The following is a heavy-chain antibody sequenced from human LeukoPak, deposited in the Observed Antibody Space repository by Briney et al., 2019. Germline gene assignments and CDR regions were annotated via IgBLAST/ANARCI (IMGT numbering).Heavy chain of an antibody. V-gene: IGHV3-21*01. CDR1: GFTFSSYS. D-gene: IGHD3-22*01. J-gene: IGHJ4*02. CDR2: ISGSSSYI. Sequence: PGGSLRLSCAASGFTFSSYSMNWVRQAPGKGLEWVSSISGSSSYICYADSVKGRFTISRDNAKNLLYLQMNSLRAEDTAVYYCARVRDSSGYYPHTLDYWGQGTLVTVSS. CDR3: ARVRDSSGYYPHTLDY.